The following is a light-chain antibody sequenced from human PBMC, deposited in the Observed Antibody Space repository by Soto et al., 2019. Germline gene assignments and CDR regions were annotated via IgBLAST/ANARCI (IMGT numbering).Light chain of an antibody. CDR2: ATS. J-gene: IGKJ1*01. Sequence: EIVLTQSPGTLSLSPGERASLSCRASQRISSSYLAWYQQKPGQAPRLLIYATSGRATCIPDRFSGSGSGTDFTLTISRLEPEDFAVYYCQRYFSYRTFGQGTKVDIK. CDR1: QRISSSY. V-gene: IGKV3-20*01. CDR3: QRYFSYRT.